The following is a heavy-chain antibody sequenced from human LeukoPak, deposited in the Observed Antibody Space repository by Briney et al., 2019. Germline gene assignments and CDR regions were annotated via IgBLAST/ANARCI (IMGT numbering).Heavy chain of an antibody. D-gene: IGHD6-13*01. Sequence: GGSLRLSCAVSGFTFSSYGMHWVRQAPGKGLEVVAVISYDGSNKYYIDSVKGRFTISRDNSKNKLYLQMNSLRPEDTAVYYCAKDEGITGRPRGFDYWGQGTLVSVSS. CDR3: AKDEGITGRPRGFDY. CDR2: ISYDGSNK. CDR1: GFTFSSYG. J-gene: IGHJ4*02. V-gene: IGHV3-30*18.